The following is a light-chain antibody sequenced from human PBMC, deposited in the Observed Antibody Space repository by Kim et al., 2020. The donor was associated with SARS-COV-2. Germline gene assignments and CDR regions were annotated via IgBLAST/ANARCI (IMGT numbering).Light chain of an antibody. CDR3: QAWDSSTYV. CDR1: KLGDKY. Sequence: SVSPGQTASITCSGDKLGDKYACWYQQKPGQSPVLGIYQDSKRRSGIPERFSGSNSGNTATLTISGTQAMDEADYYCQAWDSSTYVFGTGTKVTVL. V-gene: IGLV3-1*01. CDR2: QDS. J-gene: IGLJ1*01.